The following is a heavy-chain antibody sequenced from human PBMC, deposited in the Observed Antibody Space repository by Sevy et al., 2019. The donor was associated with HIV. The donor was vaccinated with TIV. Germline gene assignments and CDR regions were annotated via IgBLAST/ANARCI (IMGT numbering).Heavy chain of an antibody. CDR2: IKQDGSEK. CDR1: GFTSSSHW. J-gene: IGHJ6*02. V-gene: IGHV3-7*01. Sequence: GGSLRLSCAASGFTSSSHWMSWVRQAPGKGLEWVANIKQDGSEKYYVDSVKGRFTISRDNAKNSLSLQMNSLRAEDTAVYYCARDTGGIGMDVWGQGTTVTVSS. D-gene: IGHD6-13*01. CDR3: ARDTGGIGMDV.